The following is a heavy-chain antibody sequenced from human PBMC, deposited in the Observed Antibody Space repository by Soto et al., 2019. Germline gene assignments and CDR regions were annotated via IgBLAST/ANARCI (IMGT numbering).Heavy chain of an antibody. CDR2: ISWNSVTI. D-gene: IGHD3-22*01. Sequence: EVQLVESGGGLAQPGWSRRLSCAASGFNFDDHAMHWVRQTPGKGLEWVSGISWNSVTINYADSIKGRFTISRDNAKRTLYLQMNNLRAEDTAVYYCAKGLYYYDSSGYRVFDYWGQGTLVTVSS. V-gene: IGHV3-9*01. J-gene: IGHJ4*02. CDR3: AKGLYYYDSSGYRVFDY. CDR1: GFNFDDHA.